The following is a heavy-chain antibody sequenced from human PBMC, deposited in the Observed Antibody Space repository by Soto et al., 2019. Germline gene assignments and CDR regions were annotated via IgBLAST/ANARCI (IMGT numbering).Heavy chain of an antibody. CDR3: ARGSLRRDGYNSDWFDP. D-gene: IGHD5-12*01. Sequence: ASVKVSCKASGYTFTSYYMHWVRQAPGQGLEWMGIINPSGGSTSYAQKFQGRVTMTRDTSTSTVYMELSSLRSEDTAVYYCARGSLRRDGYNSDWFDPWGQGTLVTSPQ. CDR2: INPSGGST. V-gene: IGHV1-46*01. CDR1: GYTFTSYY. J-gene: IGHJ5*02.